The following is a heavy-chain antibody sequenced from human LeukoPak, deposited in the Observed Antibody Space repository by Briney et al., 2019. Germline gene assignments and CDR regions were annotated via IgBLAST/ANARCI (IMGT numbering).Heavy chain of an antibody. CDR3: AKGDSSGYYSAPFDY. V-gene: IGHV3-9*03. D-gene: IGHD3-22*01. Sequence: GGTLRLSCAASGFTFSSYGMSWVRQAPGRGLEWVSGISWNSGSIGYADSVKGRFTISRDNAKNSLYLQMNSLRAEDMALYYCAKGDSSGYYSAPFDYWGQGTLVTVSS. CDR2: ISWNSGSI. J-gene: IGHJ4*02. CDR1: GFTFSSYG.